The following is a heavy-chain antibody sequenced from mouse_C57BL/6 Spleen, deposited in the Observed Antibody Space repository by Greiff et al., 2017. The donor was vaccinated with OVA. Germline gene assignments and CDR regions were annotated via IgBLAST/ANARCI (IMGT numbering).Heavy chain of an antibody. CDR2: IYPGSGST. CDR1: GYTFTSYW. J-gene: IGHJ4*01. CDR3: ARFDYYAMDY. Sequence: VQLQQPGAELVKPGASVKMSCTASGYTFTSYWITWVKQRPGQGLEWIGDIYPGSGSTNYNEKFKSTATLTVDTSSSTDYMQLSSLTSEDAAVYYCARFDYYAMDYWGQGTSVTVSS. V-gene: IGHV1-55*01.